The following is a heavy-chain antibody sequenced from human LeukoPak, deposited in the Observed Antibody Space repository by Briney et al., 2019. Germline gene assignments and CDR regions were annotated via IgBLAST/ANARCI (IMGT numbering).Heavy chain of an antibody. J-gene: IGHJ4*02. Sequence: PSETLSLTCTVSGGSISSYYWSWIRQPPGKGLEWIGYIYYSGSTNYNPSLKSRVTISVDTSKNQFSLKLSSVTAADTPVYYCARGVTDHYDSSGYYPDYWGQGTLVTVSS. V-gene: IGHV4-59*01. CDR3: ARGVTDHYDSSGYYPDY. CDR1: GGSISSYY. CDR2: IYYSGST. D-gene: IGHD3-22*01.